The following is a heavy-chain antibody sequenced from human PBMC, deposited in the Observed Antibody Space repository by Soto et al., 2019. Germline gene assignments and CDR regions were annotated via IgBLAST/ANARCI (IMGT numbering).Heavy chain of an antibody. Sequence: PSETLSLTCTVSGGSISSSSYYWGWIRQPPGKGLEWIGSIYYSGSTYYNPSLKSRVTISVDTSKNQFSLKLSSVTAADTAVYYCARYSYGFFSWARKENWFDPWGQGTLVTVSS. CDR1: GGSISSSSYY. D-gene: IGHD5-18*01. CDR2: IYYSGST. V-gene: IGHV4-39*01. CDR3: ARYSYGFFSWARKENWFDP. J-gene: IGHJ5*02.